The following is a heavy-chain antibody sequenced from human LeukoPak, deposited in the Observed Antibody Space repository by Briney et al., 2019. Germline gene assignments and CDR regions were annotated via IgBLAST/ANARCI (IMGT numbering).Heavy chain of an antibody. CDR1: GCDFSSYG. D-gene: IGHD3-9*01. J-gene: IGHJ4*02. Sequence: GGSLGLSCVASGCDFSSYGLSWVRQSPGKGLEWVSTFSGTSGLTYYADSVKGRFTISRDNSKNALYLQMNSLRDEDTAVYYCAKGDSYYDLLTCFDFWGPGTLVTVSS. V-gene: IGHV3-23*01. CDR2: FSGTSGLT. CDR3: AKGDSYYDLLTCFDF.